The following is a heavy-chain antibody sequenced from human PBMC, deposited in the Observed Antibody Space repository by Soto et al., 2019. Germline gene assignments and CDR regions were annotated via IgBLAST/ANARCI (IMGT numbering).Heavy chain of an antibody. CDR1: GFTFSNYW. D-gene: IGHD2-15*01. Sequence: GGSLRLSCAASGFTFSNYWMSWVRQAPGKGLEWVANIKQDGSEKYYVDSVKGRFTISTDNATNSLFLQMNSLRAEDPAVYYCARVDREGYCSGGSCYDYYYGMDVWGQGTTVTVSS. J-gene: IGHJ6*02. V-gene: IGHV3-7*05. CDR2: IKQDGSEK. CDR3: ARVDREGYCSGGSCYDYYYGMDV.